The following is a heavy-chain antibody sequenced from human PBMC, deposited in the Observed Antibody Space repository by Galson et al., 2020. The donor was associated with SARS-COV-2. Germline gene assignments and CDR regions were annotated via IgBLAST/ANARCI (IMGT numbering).Heavy chain of an antibody. CDR2: FDPEDGET. CDR3: ATTSAFWPKLKNWFDP. V-gene: IGHV1-24*01. CDR1: GYTLTELS. J-gene: IGHJ5*02. Sequence: GESLKISCKVSGYTLTELSMHWVRQAPGKGLEWMGGFDPEDGETIYAQKFQGRVTMTEDTSTDTAYMELSSLRSEDTAVYYCATTSAFWPKLKNWFDPWGQGTLVTVSS.